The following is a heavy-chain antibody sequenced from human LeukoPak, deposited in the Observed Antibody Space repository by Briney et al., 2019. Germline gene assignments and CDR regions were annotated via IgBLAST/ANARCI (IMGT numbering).Heavy chain of an antibody. V-gene: IGHV4-34*01. CDR3: ARAVYATLLRVPVFDD. J-gene: IGHJ4*02. Sequence: SETLSLTCAVYGGSFSGSYWSWIRQPPGKGLEWIGEINHSGSTNYNPSLKSRVTISVDTSKNHFSLSLSSVTAADTAVYYCARAVYATLLRVPVFDDWGQRTLVSV. CDR1: GGSFSGSY. CDR2: INHSGST. D-gene: IGHD2-8*01.